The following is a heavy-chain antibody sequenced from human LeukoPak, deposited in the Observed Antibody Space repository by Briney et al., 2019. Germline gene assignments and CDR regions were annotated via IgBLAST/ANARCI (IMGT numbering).Heavy chain of an antibody. Sequence: PSETLSLTCAVYGGSFSGYYWSWIRQPPGKGLEWIGYIYYSVSTNYNPSLKSRVTISVDTSKNQFSLKLSSVTAADTAVYYCARTWGLGWYFDLWGRGTLVTVSS. D-gene: IGHD7-27*01. CDR2: IYYSVST. CDR3: ARTWGLGWYFDL. J-gene: IGHJ2*01. CDR1: GGSFSGYY. V-gene: IGHV4-59*01.